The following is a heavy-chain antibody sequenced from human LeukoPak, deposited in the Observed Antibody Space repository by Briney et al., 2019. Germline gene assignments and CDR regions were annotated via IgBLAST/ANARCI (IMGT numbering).Heavy chain of an antibody. J-gene: IGHJ4*02. CDR2: ISYDGSNK. Sequence: GGSLRLSCAASGFNFSSYAMHWVRQAPGKGLEWVAVISYDGSNKYYADSVKGRFTISRDNSKNTLYLQMNSLRAEDTAVYYCARVLDDYGDAHFDYWGQGTLVTVSS. CDR3: ARVLDDYGDAHFDY. CDR1: GFNFSSYA. D-gene: IGHD4-17*01. V-gene: IGHV3-30-3*01.